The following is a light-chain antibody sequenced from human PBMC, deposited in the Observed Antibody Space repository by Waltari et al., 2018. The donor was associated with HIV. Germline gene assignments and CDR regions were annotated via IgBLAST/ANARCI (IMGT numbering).Light chain of an antibody. CDR1: QNIGSY. Sequence: VLLTQSPVTLSVSPGDRVTLSCRASQNIGSYLAWYQQKTGQPPSLLVYGASIRAPGIPARFTGSGSATDFNLIIDGLQPDDCALYYCHQYNDWPRCTFGQGTKVEIK. CDR2: GAS. V-gene: IGKV3D-15*01. CDR3: HQYNDWPRCT. J-gene: IGKJ2*02.